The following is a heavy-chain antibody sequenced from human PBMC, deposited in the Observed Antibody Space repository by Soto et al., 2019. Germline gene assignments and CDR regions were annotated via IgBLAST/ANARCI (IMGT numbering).Heavy chain of an antibody. CDR1: GFTFSSYA. J-gene: IGHJ4*02. V-gene: IGHV3-30-3*01. Sequence: GGSLRFSCAASGFTFSSYAMHWVRQAPGKGLEWVAVISYDGSNKYYADSVKGRFTISRDNSKNTLYLQMNSLRAEDTAVYYCARGLVLFDYSRPGTLVTVSS. D-gene: IGHD3-9*01. CDR3: ARGLVLFDY. CDR2: ISYDGSNK.